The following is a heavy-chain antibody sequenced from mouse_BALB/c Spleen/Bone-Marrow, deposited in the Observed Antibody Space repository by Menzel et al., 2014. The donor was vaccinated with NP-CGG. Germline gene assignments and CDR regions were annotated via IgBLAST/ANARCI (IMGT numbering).Heavy chain of an antibody. V-gene: IGHV7-3*02. CDR2: IRNKANGYTT. CDR3: ARDSDWFAY. J-gene: IGHJ3*01. Sequence: EVQVVESGGGLVQPGGSLRLSCATSGFTFTDNYMTWVRQPPGKALEWLGFIRNKANGYTTEYSASVKGRFTISRDNSQSILYLQMNTLRAEYSATYYCARDSDWFAYWGQRTLVTVSA. CDR1: GFTFTDNY.